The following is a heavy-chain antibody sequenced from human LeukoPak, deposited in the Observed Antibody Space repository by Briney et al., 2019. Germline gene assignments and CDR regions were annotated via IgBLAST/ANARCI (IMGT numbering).Heavy chain of an antibody. CDR3: ARGYCSGGSCYDAFDI. CDR2: IYYTGST. CDR1: GGSVSDYY. J-gene: IGHJ3*02. D-gene: IGHD2-15*01. V-gene: IGHV4-59*02. Sequence: PSETLSLTCTISGGSVSDYYWSWIRQSPGKGLEWIGYIYYTGSTTYNPSLKSRVTISVDTSKNKFSLKLSSVTAADTAVYYCARGYCSGGSCYDAFDIWGQGTMVTVSS.